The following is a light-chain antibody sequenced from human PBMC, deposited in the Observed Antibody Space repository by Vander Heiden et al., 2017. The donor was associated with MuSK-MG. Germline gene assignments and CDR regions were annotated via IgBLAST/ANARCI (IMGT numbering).Light chain of an antibody. Sequence: EMVLTQSPATLSLSPGERATLSCRASQSVSSYLAWYQQKPGQAPRLLIYDASNRATGIPARFSGSGYGTDFTLTISSREPEDFAVYYCQQHSNWPPITFGQGTGMEIK. J-gene: IGKJ5*01. CDR3: QQHSNWPPIT. CDR2: DAS. CDR1: QSVSSY. V-gene: IGKV3-11*01.